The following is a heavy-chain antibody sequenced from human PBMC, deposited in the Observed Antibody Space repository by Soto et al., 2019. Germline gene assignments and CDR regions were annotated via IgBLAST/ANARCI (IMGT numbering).Heavy chain of an antibody. Sequence: QVQLVQSGAEVKKPGYSVKVSCKASGGTFSSYAISWVRQAPGQGLEWMGGIIPIFGTANYAQKFQGRVTITADESTSTAYMVLSSLRAEDTAVYYCATEGGDDEEYYDSSGTQIPDAFDICGQGTMVTVSS. D-gene: IGHD3-22*01. CDR3: ATEGGDDEEYYDSSGTQIPDAFDI. CDR1: GGTFSSYA. CDR2: IIPIFGTA. J-gene: IGHJ3*02. V-gene: IGHV1-69*01.